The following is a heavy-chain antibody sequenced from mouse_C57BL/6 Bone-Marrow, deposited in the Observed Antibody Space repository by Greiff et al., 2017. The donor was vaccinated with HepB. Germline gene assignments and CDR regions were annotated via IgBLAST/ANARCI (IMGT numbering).Heavy chain of an antibody. J-gene: IGHJ4*01. V-gene: IGHV1-55*01. CDR1: GYTFTSYW. Sequence: VQLQHSGAELVKPGASVKMSCKASGYTFTSYWITWVKQRPGQGLEWIGDIYPGSGSTNYNEKFKSKATLTVDTSSSTAYMQLSSLTSEDSAVYYCARIGGSCAMDYWGQGTSVTVSS. D-gene: IGHD1-1*02. CDR2: IYPGSGST. CDR3: ARIGGSCAMDY.